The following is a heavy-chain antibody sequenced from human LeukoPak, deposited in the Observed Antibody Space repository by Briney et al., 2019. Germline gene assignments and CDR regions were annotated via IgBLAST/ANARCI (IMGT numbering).Heavy chain of an antibody. D-gene: IGHD3-10*01. CDR3: ARETRGFDY. Sequence: HPGGSLRLSCAASGFTFSSKWMSWVRQAPGKGLGWVANIKQDGSEKSYVDSVKGRFTISRDNAKNSLYLQMHSLRAEDTAVYYCARETRGFDYWGQGTLVTVSS. V-gene: IGHV3-7*01. CDR2: IKQDGSEK. J-gene: IGHJ4*02. CDR1: GFTFSSKW.